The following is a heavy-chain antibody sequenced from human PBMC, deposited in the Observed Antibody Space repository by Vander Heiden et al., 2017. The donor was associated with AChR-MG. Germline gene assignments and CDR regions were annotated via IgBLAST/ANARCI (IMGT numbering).Heavy chain of an antibody. CDR3: ASRSRDY. J-gene: IGHJ4*02. Sequence: EVQLMESGGGLAQPGGSLRPSCEAAGFTLSIAYMMWVRQAPGKGLEWVANITPDGSEKQYVDSVKGRFTISRDNAKNSLSLQMNSLRAEDTAVYYCASRSRDYWGQGTVVTVSS. CDR1: GFTLSIAY. CDR2: ITPDGSEK. V-gene: IGHV3-7*01.